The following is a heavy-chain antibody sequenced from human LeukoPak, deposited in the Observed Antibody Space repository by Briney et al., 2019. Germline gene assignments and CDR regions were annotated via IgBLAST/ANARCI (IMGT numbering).Heavy chain of an antibody. CDR3: ARHQPNDYGDADDAFDI. Sequence: SETLSLTCTVSGGSISSYYWSWIRQPPGKGLEWFGYIYYSGSTNYNPSLKSRVTISVDTSKNQFSLKLSSVTAADTAVYYCARHQPNDYGDADDAFDIWGQGTMVTVSS. V-gene: IGHV4-59*01. CDR1: GGSISSYY. CDR2: IYYSGST. D-gene: IGHD4-17*01. J-gene: IGHJ3*02.